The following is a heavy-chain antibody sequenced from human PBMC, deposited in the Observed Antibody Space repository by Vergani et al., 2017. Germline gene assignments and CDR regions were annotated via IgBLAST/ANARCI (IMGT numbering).Heavy chain of an antibody. CDR3: ARSASTVTTSAGAFDI. D-gene: IGHD4-17*01. CDR2: ISGSGGST. J-gene: IGHJ3*02. V-gene: IGHV3-23*01. Sequence: EVQLLESGGGLVQPGGSLRLSCAASGFTFSSYAMSWVRQAPGKGLEWVSAISGSGGSTYYAESVKGRFTISRENAKNTLYLQMNSLRAEDTAVYYCARSASTVTTSAGAFDIWGQGTMVTVSS. CDR1: GFTFSSYA.